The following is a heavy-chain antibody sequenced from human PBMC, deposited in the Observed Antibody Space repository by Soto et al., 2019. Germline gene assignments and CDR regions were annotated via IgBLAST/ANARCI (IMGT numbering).Heavy chain of an antibody. CDR2: IWYDGSNK. CDR3: ASARYSNGYYFDY. CDR1: GFTFRNYG. Sequence: GGSLRLSCAASGFTFRNYGMHWVRQAPGKGLEWVAVIWYDGSNKYYADSVKGRFTISRDNSKNTLSLQMNSLRAEDTAVYYCASARYSNGYYFDYWGQGTLATVSS. J-gene: IGHJ4*02. D-gene: IGHD5-18*01. V-gene: IGHV3-33*01.